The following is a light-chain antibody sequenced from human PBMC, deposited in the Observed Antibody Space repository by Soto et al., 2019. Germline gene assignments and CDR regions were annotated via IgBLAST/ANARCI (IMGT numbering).Light chain of an antibody. V-gene: IGKV3-15*01. CDR3: QQYNNWPRT. J-gene: IGKJ1*01. CDR2: GAS. Sequence: EIVMTQSPATLSVSPGERATLSCRASQSVSSNLAWYQQKPGQAPRLLIYGASTRATGIPARLSGSGSGTEFTLNISSLQSEDFAVYYCQQYNNWPRTFGQGTKVEIK. CDR1: QSVSSN.